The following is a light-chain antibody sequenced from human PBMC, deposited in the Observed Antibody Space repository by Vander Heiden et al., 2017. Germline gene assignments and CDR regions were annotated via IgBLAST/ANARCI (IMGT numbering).Light chain of an antibody. CDR1: QIVSRY. CDR3: QQRKNGPQENT. J-gene: IGKJ2*01. CDR2: YAS. Sequence: EIVFTQPPATLSLSPEERATLPSRARQIVSRYLAWYQQEPGKAALHRVSYASNRARGSPARFSGSGVGIDLSRTISSLEQEDLEVYYCQQRKNGPQENTFGQGTKLEIK. V-gene: IGKV3-11*01.